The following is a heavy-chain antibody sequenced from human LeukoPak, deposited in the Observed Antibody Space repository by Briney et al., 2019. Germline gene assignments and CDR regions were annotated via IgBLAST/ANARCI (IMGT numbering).Heavy chain of an antibody. CDR1: GYTFTGYY. CDR3: ARGAKHSSPDY. Sequence: ASVKVSCKASGYTFTGYYMHWVRQAPGQGLEWMGWINPNSGGTNYAQKFQGWVTMTRDTSISTAYMELSRLRFDGTAVYYCARGAKHSSPDYWGQGTLVTVSS. V-gene: IGHV1-2*04. D-gene: IGHD4-11*01. CDR2: INPNSGGT. J-gene: IGHJ4*02.